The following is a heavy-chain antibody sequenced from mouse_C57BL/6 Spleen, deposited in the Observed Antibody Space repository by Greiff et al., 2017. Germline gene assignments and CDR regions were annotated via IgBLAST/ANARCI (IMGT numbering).Heavy chain of an antibody. V-gene: IGHV1-55*01. CDR1: GYNFTSYW. CDR3: ARYCAY. CDR2: IYPGSVST. Sequence: QVKLQQPGAELVKPGASVQMNCKASGYNFTSYWITWVKQRPGQGLEWIGDIYPGSVSTNYNEKFKSKATLTVDTSSSTAYMQLSSLTSDDSAVYYGARYCAYWGQGTLVTVSA. J-gene: IGHJ3*01.